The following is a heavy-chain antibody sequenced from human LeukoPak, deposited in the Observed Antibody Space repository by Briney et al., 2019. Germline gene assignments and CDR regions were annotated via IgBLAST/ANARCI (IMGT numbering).Heavy chain of an antibody. V-gene: IGHV4-39*07. Sequence: PSETLSLTCTVSGGSISSSSYYWGRVRQAPGQGLEGIGEFYHSGRTNYTTSLKSPVTISVEKSKNQFSLKLSSVTAADTAVYYRAKFVQLRYFDWLDAFDIWGQKTMVTVSS. CDR3: AKFVQLRYFDWLDAFDI. CDR2: FYHSGRT. D-gene: IGHD3-9*01. CDR1: GGSISSSSYY. J-gene: IGHJ3*02.